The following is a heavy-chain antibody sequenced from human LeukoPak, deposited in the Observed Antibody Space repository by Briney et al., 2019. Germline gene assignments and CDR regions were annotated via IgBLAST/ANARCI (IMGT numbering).Heavy chain of an antibody. V-gene: IGHV4-30-2*01. CDR2: IYHSGST. CDR3: ARDIVESWFDP. CDR1: GGSISSGGYS. J-gene: IGHJ5*02. D-gene: IGHD2-15*01. Sequence: PSETLSLTCAVSGGSISSGGYSWSWIRQPPGKGLEWIGYIYHSGSTYYNPSLKSRVTISVDRSKNQFSLKLSSVTAADTAVYYCARDIVESWFDPWGQGTLVTVSS.